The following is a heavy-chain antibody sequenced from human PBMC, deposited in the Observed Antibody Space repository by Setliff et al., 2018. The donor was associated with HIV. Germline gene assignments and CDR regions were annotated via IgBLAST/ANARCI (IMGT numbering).Heavy chain of an antibody. D-gene: IGHD3-22*01. CDR1: GASISSGTYY. CDR2: IDTSGST. Sequence: NPSETLSLTCTVSGASISSGTYYWSWIRQPAGKGLEWIGRIDTSGSTNYNPSLKSRVTISIDTSKSQISLKLTSVTAADTAMYHCARVYYFDSGGYYQRGDVFDIWGQGTMVTVSS. CDR3: ARVYYFDSGGYYQRGDVFDI. J-gene: IGHJ3*02. V-gene: IGHV4-61*02.